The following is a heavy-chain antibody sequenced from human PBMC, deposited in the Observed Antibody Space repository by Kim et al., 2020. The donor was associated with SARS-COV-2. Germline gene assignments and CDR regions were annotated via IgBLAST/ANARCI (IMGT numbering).Heavy chain of an antibody. CDR3: TTGTYDYVWGSYRLDYYGMDV. CDR2: IKSKTDGGTT. V-gene: IGHV3-15*01. J-gene: IGHJ6*02. CDR1: GFTFSNAW. D-gene: IGHD3-16*02. Sequence: GGSLRLSCAASGFTFSNAWMSWVRQAPGKGLEWVGRIKSKTDGGTTDYAAPVKGRFTISRDDSKNTLYLQMNSLKTEDTAVYYCTTGTYDYVWGSYRLDYYGMDVWGQGTTVTVSS.